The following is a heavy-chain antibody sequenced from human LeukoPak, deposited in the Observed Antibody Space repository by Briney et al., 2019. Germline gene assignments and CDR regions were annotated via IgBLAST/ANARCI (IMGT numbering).Heavy chain of an antibody. CDR3: ARSRRLFERFGYYYGMDV. J-gene: IGHJ6*02. V-gene: IGHV3-13*01. CDR1: GFTFSSYD. CDR2: IGTGGDT. Sequence: PGGSLRLSCAASGFTFSSYDMHWVRQATGKGLEWVSAIGTGGDTYYPGSVKGRFTISRENAKNSLYLQMNSLRAADTAVYYCARSRRLFERFGYYYGMDVWGQGTTVTVSS. D-gene: IGHD3-10*02.